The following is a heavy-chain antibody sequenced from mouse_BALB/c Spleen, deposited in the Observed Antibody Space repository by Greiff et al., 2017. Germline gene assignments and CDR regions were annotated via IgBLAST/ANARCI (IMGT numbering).Heavy chain of an antibody. V-gene: IGHV7-3*02. CDR1: GFTFTDYY. D-gene: IGHD2-10*02. CDR3: ARDWYGQAMDY. J-gene: IGHJ4*01. CDR2: IRNKANGYTT. Sequence: DVHLVESGGGLVQPGGSLRLSCATSGFTFTDYYMSWVRQPPGKALEWLGFIRNKANGYTTEYSASVKGRFTISRDNSQSILYLQMNTLRAEDSATYYCARDWYGQAMDYWGQGTSVTVSS.